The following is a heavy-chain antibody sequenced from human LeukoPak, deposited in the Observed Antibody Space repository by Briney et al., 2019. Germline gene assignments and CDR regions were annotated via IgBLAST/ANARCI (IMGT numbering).Heavy chain of an antibody. CDR2: IKSKTDAGTT. CDR3: TTDLGITMIRGVIVY. CDR1: GFTFSNAW. J-gene: IGHJ4*02. Sequence: GGSLRLSCAASGFTFSNAWMTWVRQAPGNGLEWVGRIKSKTDAGTTDYAAPVKGRFTISRDDSKNTLYLQMNSLKTEDTAVYYCTTDLGITMIRGVIVYWGQGTLVTVSS. D-gene: IGHD3-10*01. V-gene: IGHV3-15*01.